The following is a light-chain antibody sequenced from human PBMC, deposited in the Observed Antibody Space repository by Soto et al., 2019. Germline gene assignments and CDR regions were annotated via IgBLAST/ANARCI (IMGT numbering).Light chain of an antibody. Sequence: SYELTQPSSVSVSPGQTARITCSGDVLAKKYARWIQQKPGQAPVLVIYKDGERPSGIPERFSGSSSGTTVTLTISGAQVEDEADYYCYSAADNIVLFGGGTKVTVL. V-gene: IGLV3-27*01. CDR3: YSAADNIVL. CDR2: KDG. CDR1: VLAKKY. J-gene: IGLJ2*01.